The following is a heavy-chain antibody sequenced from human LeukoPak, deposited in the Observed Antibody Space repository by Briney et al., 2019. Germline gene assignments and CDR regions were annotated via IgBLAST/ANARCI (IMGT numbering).Heavy chain of an antibody. CDR2: INSDDSIT. CDR1: GFTLSSYW. J-gene: IGHJ6*04. Sequence: GGSLRLSCAASGFTLSSYWMYWVRHAPGEGLVWVSRINSDDSITAYADSVKGRFTISRDNAKNSLYLQMNSLRAEDTAVYYCAELGITMIGGVWGKGTTVTISS. V-gene: IGHV3-74*01. CDR3: AELGITMIGGV. D-gene: IGHD3-10*02.